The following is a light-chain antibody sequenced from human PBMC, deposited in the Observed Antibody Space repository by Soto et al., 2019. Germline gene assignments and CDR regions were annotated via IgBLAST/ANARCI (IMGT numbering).Light chain of an antibody. Sequence: QSALTQPASVSGSPGQSITISCTGTSDDFGGYNYVSWYQQLPGKAPKLVIYDVTHRPSGVSNRFSGSRSGNTASLTISGLQAEDESDYSCTSFTYGIIHYVLVPGTKV. CDR2: DVT. CDR3: TSFTYGIIHYV. CDR1: SDDFGGYNY. V-gene: IGLV2-14*01. J-gene: IGLJ1*01.